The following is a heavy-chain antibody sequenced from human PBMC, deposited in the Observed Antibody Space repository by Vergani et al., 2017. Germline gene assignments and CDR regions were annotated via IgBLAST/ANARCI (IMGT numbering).Heavy chain of an antibody. Sequence: QVQLQESGPGLVKPSETLSLTCTVSGGSISSYYWSWIRQPAGKGLEWIGRIYTSGSTNYNPPLNSRVTMSVDTSKNQFSLKLSSVTAADTAVYYCAREGHGAEIVDAYYYYYYMDVWGKGTTVTVSS. V-gene: IGHV4-4*07. CDR2: IYTSGST. J-gene: IGHJ6*03. D-gene: IGHD2-15*01. CDR1: GGSISSYY. CDR3: AREGHGAEIVDAYYYYYYMDV.